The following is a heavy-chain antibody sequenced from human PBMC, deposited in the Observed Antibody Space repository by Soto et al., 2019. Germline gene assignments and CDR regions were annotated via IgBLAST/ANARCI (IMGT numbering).Heavy chain of an antibody. CDR1: GFSLSTSGVG. Sequence: QITLKESGPTLVKPTQTLTLTCTFSGFSLSTSGVGVGWIRQPPGKALEWLALIYWDDDKRYSPSLKSRLTNPKDTPKNQVVLTMTNMDPVDTATYYCAHRPSSPIAAAGNFDYWGQGTLVTVSS. V-gene: IGHV2-5*02. D-gene: IGHD6-13*01. J-gene: IGHJ4*02. CDR3: AHRPSSPIAAAGNFDY. CDR2: IYWDDDK.